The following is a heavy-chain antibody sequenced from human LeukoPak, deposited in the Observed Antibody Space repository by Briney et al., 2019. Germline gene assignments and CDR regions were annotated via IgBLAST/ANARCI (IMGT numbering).Heavy chain of an antibody. CDR3: ARDIPRGSTHLDY. Sequence: GGSLRLSCAASGFTFSNYHMNWVRQAPGKGLEWVASIEDDGDQKKYGDSVKGRFTISRDNVENSLYLQMNILRVEDTAVYYCARDIPRGSTHLDYWGQGTLVTVSA. J-gene: IGHJ4*02. CDR1: GFTFSNYH. D-gene: IGHD1-26*01. V-gene: IGHV3-7*01. CDR2: IEDDGDQK.